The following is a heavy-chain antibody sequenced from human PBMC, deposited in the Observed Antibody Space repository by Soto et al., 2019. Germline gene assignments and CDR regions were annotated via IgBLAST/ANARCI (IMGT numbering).Heavy chain of an antibody. Sequence: GGSLRLSCAASGFTFSSYGMHWVRQAPGKGLEWVAVIWYDGSNKYYADSVKGRFTISRDNSKNTLYLQMNSLRAEDTAVYYCARDVPDYDFWSGTDYMAVWGKGTTVTVSS. D-gene: IGHD3-3*01. CDR2: IWYDGSNK. CDR1: GFTFSSYG. CDR3: ARDVPDYDFWSGTDYMAV. V-gene: IGHV3-33*01. J-gene: IGHJ6*03.